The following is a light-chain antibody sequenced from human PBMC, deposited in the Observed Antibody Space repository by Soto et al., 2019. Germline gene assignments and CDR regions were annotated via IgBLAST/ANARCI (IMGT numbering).Light chain of an antibody. CDR1: QNINNY. CDR2: DAS. V-gene: IGKV3-11*01. J-gene: IGKJ2*01. Sequence: EIVLTQSPATLSLSPGERATLSCRASQNINNYLAWYQHKPGQAPRLLIYDASNRATGIPARFSGSGSGTDFTLTISSLEPEDFAVYYCPQRTNWPRTFGQGTKLEI. CDR3: PQRTNWPRT.